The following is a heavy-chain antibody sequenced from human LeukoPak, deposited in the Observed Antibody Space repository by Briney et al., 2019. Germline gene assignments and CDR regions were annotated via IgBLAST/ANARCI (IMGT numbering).Heavy chain of an antibody. CDR3: AHRRVYDYVWGSYRYFWFDP. CDR1: GFSLSTSGVG. Sequence: SGPTLFNPTPPLTLTCTFSGFSLSTSGVGVGWIRQPPGKALESLALIYWNDDKRYSPSLKSRLTITKDTSKNQVVRTMTNMDPVDTATYYCAHRRVYDYVWGSYRYFWFDPWGQGTLVTVSS. D-gene: IGHD3-16*02. CDR2: IYWNDDK. V-gene: IGHV2-5*01. J-gene: IGHJ5*02.